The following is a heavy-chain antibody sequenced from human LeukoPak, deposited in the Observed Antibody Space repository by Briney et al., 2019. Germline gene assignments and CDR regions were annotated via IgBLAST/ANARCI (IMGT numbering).Heavy chain of an antibody. V-gene: IGHV3-23*01. Sequence: GGSLRFSCAASGFTFSSYWMSWVRQAPGKGLEWVSSISGSGGSTYYADSVKGRFTISRDNSKNTLYLQMNSLRTEDTAVYYCASRQNTIYYMDIWGKGTTVTVSS. J-gene: IGHJ6*03. CDR3: ASRQNTIYYMDI. CDR2: ISGSGGST. D-gene: IGHD3-3*01. CDR1: GFTFSSYW.